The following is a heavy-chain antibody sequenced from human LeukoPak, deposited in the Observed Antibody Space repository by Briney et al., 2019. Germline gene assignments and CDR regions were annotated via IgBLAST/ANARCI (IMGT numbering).Heavy chain of an antibody. CDR2: ISGGGDRT. CDR1: GFTFSSYV. Sequence: GGSLRLSCAASGFTFSSYVMSWVRQAPGKGLEWVSAISGGGDRTYYADSVKGRSTISRDNSKNTLFLQMNSLRAEDTAVYYCAKGVNYYDSSGYYPYYFDYWGQGTLVTVSS. J-gene: IGHJ4*02. V-gene: IGHV3-23*01. D-gene: IGHD3-22*01. CDR3: AKGVNYYDSSGYYPYYFDY.